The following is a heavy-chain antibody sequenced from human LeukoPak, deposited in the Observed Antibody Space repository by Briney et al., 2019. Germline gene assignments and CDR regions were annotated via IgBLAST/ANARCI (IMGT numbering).Heavy chain of an antibody. CDR2: ISYSGVVK. J-gene: IGHJ6*02. V-gene: IGHV3-30*03. CDR1: GYTFSDYG. Sequence: GTSLRLSCTASGYTFSDYGMHWVRQAPGKGLEWLSVISYSGVVKFYADSVKGRFTISRDNSKSTLYLQMNSLRAEDTAVYYCARDSDGMSVWGLGTTVTVSS. CDR3: ARDSDGMSV.